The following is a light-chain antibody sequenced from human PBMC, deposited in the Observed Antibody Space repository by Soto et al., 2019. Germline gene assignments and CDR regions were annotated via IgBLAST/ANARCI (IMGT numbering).Light chain of an antibody. CDR2: DES. CDR3: QKYNDWPLT. J-gene: IGKJ4*01. V-gene: IGKV3-11*01. CDR1: QSVGTY. Sequence: ALTQSPATLSVSPGDRATLSCRASQSVGTYLAWYQQKTGQAPRLLIYDESNRATGIAHRLRGSGSGTDFNLTISSVEPEDFAVYYCQKYNDWPLTFGGGTKVEI.